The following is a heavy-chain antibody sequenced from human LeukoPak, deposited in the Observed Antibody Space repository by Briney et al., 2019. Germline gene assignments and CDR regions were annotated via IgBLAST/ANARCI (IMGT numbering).Heavy chain of an antibody. CDR3: ARDRGWGDYLFDY. CDR1: GFTFSNYW. J-gene: IGHJ4*02. D-gene: IGHD4-17*01. V-gene: IGHV3-74*01. Sequence: GGPLGLSCAASGFTFSNYWMHWVRQAPGKRLVWVSRINSDGSSPSHADSVKGRFTISRDNVKNTLYLQMNSLRAEDAAVYYCARDRGWGDYLFDYWGQGTLVTVSS. CDR2: INSDGSSP.